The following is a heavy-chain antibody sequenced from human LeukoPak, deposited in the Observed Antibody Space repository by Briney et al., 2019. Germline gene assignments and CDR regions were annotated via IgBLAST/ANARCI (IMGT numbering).Heavy chain of an antibody. CDR1: GFTFSSYA. J-gene: IGHJ4*02. V-gene: IGHV3-23*01. Sequence: GGSLRLSCAAPGFTFSSYAMSWVRQAPGKGLEWVSSISGSGGSTYYADSVKGRFTISRDNSKNTLYLQMNSLRVEDTAVYYCAKGLSSGWNLKGSDYWRQGTLVTVSS. CDR3: AKGLSSGWNLKGSDY. D-gene: IGHD6-19*01. CDR2: ISGSGGST.